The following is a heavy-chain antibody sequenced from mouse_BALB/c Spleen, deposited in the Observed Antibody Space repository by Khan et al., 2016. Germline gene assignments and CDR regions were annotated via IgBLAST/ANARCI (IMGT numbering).Heavy chain of an antibody. D-gene: IGHD1-1*01. CDR2: ISGGGSYT. CDR3: ARNYGSSYPDY. Sequence: EVELVESGGGLVKPGGSLKLSCAASGFTFSSYGMSWVRQTPEKRLEWVATISGGGSYTSYPDSVKGRFTISRANAKNNLYLQMSSLRSEDTALYYCARNYGSSYPDYWGQGTSVTVSS. J-gene: IGHJ4*01. V-gene: IGHV5-9-2*01. CDR1: GFTFSSYG.